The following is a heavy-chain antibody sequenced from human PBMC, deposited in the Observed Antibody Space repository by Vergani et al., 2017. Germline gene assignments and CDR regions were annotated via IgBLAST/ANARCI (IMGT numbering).Heavy chain of an antibody. Sequence: QVQLQQWGAGLLKPSETLSLTCAVYGGSFSGYDWSWIRQPPGKGLEWIGEINHSGSTNYNPSLKSRVTISVDTSKNQFSLKLSSVTAADTAVYYCARVGTIAAAGTGYYYMDVWGKGTTVTVSS. D-gene: IGHD6-13*01. CDR2: INHSGST. CDR3: ARVGTIAAAGTGYYYMDV. J-gene: IGHJ6*03. V-gene: IGHV4-34*01. CDR1: GGSFSGYD.